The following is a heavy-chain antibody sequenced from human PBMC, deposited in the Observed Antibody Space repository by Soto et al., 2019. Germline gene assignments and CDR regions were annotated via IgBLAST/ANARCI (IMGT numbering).Heavy chain of an antibody. CDR1: GYSFTSYG. Sequence: QVQLVQSVTEVKKPGASVQVSCKASGYSFTSYGINWVRQAPGQGLEWMGWISTYNGDTNYAQKFQGRVTMTTDTSTTTAYMELRRLTSDDTAVYFCARGDSTGSPSVWFDPWGQGTVVTVSS. V-gene: IGHV1-18*04. D-gene: IGHD6-19*01. CDR3: ARGDSTGSPSVWFDP. J-gene: IGHJ5*02. CDR2: ISTYNGDT.